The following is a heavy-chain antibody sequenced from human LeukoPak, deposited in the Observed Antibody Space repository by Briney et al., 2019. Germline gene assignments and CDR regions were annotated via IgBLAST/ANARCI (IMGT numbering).Heavy chain of an antibody. D-gene: IGHD2-21*02. V-gene: IGHV4-30-4*01. CDR3: AKGEDTAHGLFDF. CDR2: IYNIGNT. CDR1: SGSVSRGDFY. Sequence: PSQTLSLTCTVSSGSVSRGDFYWTWIRQPPGKGLEWIGFIYNIGNTYYNPSLKSRIAISVDTSKNQFSLKLSSVTAADTAVYYCAKGEDTAHGLFDFWGQGTLVTVSS. J-gene: IGHJ4*02.